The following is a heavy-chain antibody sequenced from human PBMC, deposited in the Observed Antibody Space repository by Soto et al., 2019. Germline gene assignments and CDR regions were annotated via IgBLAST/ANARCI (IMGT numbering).Heavy chain of an antibody. D-gene: IGHD1-1*01. CDR1: TDSINNKDYW. CDR3: ARDAIATTGQGYFDL. V-gene: IGHV4-4*02. CDR2: ISHDGDA. Sequence: QEQLQESGPGLVEPSGTLSLTCAVSTDSINNKDYWWNWVRQPPGRGLEWIGEISHDGDARYNPSLRSRVTISIDKSRGQFSLDLTSVTAADTAVYYCARDAIATTGQGYFDLWGRGTLVS. J-gene: IGHJ2*01.